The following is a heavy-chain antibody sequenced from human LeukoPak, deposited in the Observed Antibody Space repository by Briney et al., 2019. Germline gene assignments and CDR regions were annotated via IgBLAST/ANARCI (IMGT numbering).Heavy chain of an antibody. V-gene: IGHV3-7*03. J-gene: IGHJ3*02. CDR1: GFTFSSYW. CDR3: ARDCSSTSCYDAFDI. CDR2: IKRDGSEK. D-gene: IGHD2-2*01. Sequence: QPGGSLRLSCAASGFTFSSYWMSWVRQAPGKGLEWVANIKRDGSEKYYVDSVKGRFTISRDNAKNSLYLQMNSLRAEDTAVYYCARDCSSTSCYDAFDIWGQGTMVTVSS.